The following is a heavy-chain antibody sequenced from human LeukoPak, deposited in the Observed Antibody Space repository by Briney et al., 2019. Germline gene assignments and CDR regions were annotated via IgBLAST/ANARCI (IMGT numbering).Heavy chain of an antibody. CDR2: IYHSGNT. Sequence: SETLSLTCTVSGVSINTYFWSWIRQPPGKGLEWIGFIYHSGNTNSNPSLKSRVTLSADTSKSQFSLELTSVTAADTAVYLCARGGMSTYYDSGGYFSYWGQGILVTVSS. CDR1: GVSINTYF. D-gene: IGHD3-22*01. V-gene: IGHV4-59*01. CDR3: ARGGMSTYYDSGGYFSY. J-gene: IGHJ4*02.